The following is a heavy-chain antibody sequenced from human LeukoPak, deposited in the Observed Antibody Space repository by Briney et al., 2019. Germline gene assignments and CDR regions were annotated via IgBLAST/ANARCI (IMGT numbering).Heavy chain of an antibody. Sequence: PSETLSLTCTVSGASISSSSYYWGWIRQPPGKGLEWIGSIYYSGSTYYNPSLKSRVTISVDTSKNQFSLKLSSVTAADTAVYYCAIQIGYGPIPDAFDIWGQGTMVTVSS. V-gene: IGHV4-39*07. D-gene: IGHD3-10*01. CDR3: AIQIGYGPIPDAFDI. J-gene: IGHJ3*02. CDR1: GASISSSSYY. CDR2: IYYSGST.